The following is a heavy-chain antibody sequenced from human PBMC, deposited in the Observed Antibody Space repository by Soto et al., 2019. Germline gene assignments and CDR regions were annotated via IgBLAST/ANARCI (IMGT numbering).Heavy chain of an antibody. CDR3: ANYAAMVSSTFNYFDY. J-gene: IGHJ4*02. Sequence: EVQLLESGGGLVQPGGSLRLSCAASGFFFSSSAMSWVRQAPGKGLEWVSGIGGSGGYKYYADSVKGRFTISRDNSKNNLYLKMERLRAEDTAVYYCANYAAMVSSTFNYFDYWGQGTLVAVSS. D-gene: IGHD3-16*01. CDR2: IGGSGGYK. CDR1: GFFFSSSA. V-gene: IGHV3-23*01.